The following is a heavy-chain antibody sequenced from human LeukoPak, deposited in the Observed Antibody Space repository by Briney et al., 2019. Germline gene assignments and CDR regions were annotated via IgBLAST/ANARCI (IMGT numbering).Heavy chain of an antibody. CDR1: GFTLSSYW. CDR3: AKDSPPQYSSPTDDY. J-gene: IGHJ4*02. D-gene: IGHD6-6*01. Sequence: GGSLRLSCAASGFTLSSYWMTWVRQAPGKGLEWVAYIKQDGSEKYYMDSVKGRFTISRDNAKNSLYLQMNSLRAEDTAVYYCAKDSPPQYSSPTDDYWGQGTLVTVSS. V-gene: IGHV3-7*03. CDR2: IKQDGSEK.